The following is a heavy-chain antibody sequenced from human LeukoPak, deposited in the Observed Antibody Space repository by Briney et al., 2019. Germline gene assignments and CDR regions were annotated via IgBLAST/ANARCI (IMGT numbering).Heavy chain of an antibody. Sequence: SETLSLTCTVSGGSISSSDYYWGWIRQPPGRGLEWIGSIYYSGSTYYSPSLKSRVTISVDTSKNQFSLKLSSLTAADTAVYYCARSPTIAVAGQNWFDPWGQGTLVTVSS. V-gene: IGHV4-39*01. J-gene: IGHJ5*02. CDR2: IYYSGST. CDR1: GGSISSSDYY. D-gene: IGHD6-19*01. CDR3: ARSPTIAVAGQNWFDP.